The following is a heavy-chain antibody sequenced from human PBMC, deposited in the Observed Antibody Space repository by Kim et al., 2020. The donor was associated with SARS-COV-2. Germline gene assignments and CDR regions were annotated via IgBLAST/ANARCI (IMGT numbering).Heavy chain of an antibody. J-gene: IGHJ4*02. CDR3: ARADFWSGHGVGY. V-gene: IGHV7-4-1*02. D-gene: IGHD3-3*01. Sequence: TYAQGFTGRVVFSLDTSVSTAYLQISSLKAEDTAVYYCARADFWSGHGVGYWGQGTLVTVSS.